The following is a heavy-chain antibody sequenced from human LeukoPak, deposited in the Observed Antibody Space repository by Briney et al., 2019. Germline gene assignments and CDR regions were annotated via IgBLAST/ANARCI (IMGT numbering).Heavy chain of an antibody. J-gene: IGHJ4*02. V-gene: IGHV3-74*01. CDR1: GFTFSSYW. D-gene: IGHD4-23*01. Sequence: GGSLRLSCAASGFTFSSYWMHWVRQAPGKGLVWVSRINSDGSSTSYADSVKGRFTISSDNAKNTMYLQMNSLRAEDTAVYYCARVRGGNLPFDYWGQGTLVTVSS. CDR3: ARVRGGNLPFDY. CDR2: INSDGSST.